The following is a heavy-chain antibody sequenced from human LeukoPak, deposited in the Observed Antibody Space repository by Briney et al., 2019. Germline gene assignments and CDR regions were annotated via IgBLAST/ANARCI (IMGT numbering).Heavy chain of an antibody. D-gene: IGHD2-15*01. Sequence: PSETLSLTCTVSGGSISSSSYYWGWIRQPPGKGLEWIGSIYYSGGTYYNPSLKSRVTISVDTSKNQFSLKLSSVTAADTAVYYCARRSTYCSGGSCYPPRPHSGGGYFDYWGQGTLVTVSS. CDR2: IYYSGGT. J-gene: IGHJ4*02. CDR1: GGSISSSSYY. CDR3: ARRSTYCSGGSCYPPRPHSGGGYFDY. V-gene: IGHV4-39*01.